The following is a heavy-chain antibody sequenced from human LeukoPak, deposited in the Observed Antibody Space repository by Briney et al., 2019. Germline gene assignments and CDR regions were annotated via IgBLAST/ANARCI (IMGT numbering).Heavy chain of an antibody. CDR3: ARDPVYYDSSGYNDAFDI. CDR2: INPNSGGT. Sequence: ASVKVSCKASGYTFTGYYMHWVRQAPGQGLEWMGRINPNSGGTKYAQKLQGSVTMPRATSTSTAHMELSRLRSDDTAVYSCARDPVYYDSSGYNDAFDIWGQGTMVTVSS. V-gene: IGHV1-2*06. CDR1: GYTFTGYY. D-gene: IGHD3-22*01. J-gene: IGHJ3*02.